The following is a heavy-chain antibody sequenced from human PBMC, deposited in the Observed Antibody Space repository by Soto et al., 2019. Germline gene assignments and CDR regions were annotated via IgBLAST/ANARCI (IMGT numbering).Heavy chain of an antibody. D-gene: IGHD3-22*01. J-gene: IGHJ4*02. CDR1: GGYISSYY. CDR2: IYYSGST. CDR3: ARAFGSTMTSLF. V-gene: IGHV4-59*01. Sequence: SETLSLTCTVSGGYISSYYWTWIRQPPGKGLEWIGYIYYSGSTNYNPSLKSRVTMSIDTSKNQFPLKLSSVTAADTAVYYCARAFGSTMTSLFWGQGTLVTVSS.